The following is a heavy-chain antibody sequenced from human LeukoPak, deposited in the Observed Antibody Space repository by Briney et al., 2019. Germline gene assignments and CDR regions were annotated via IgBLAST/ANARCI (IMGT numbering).Heavy chain of an antibody. CDR2: IWYDGSNK. CDR1: GFTFSNYG. V-gene: IGHV3-33*01. J-gene: IGHJ5*02. Sequence: GGSLRLSCAASGFTFSNYGMHWVRQAPGKGLEWVAVIWYDGSNKYYADSVKGRFTISRDNSKNTLYLHMNSLRAEDTAVYYCARRYCSGGSCYSFRGDWFDPWGQGTLVTVSS. CDR3: ARRYCSGGSCYSFRGDWFDP. D-gene: IGHD2-15*01.